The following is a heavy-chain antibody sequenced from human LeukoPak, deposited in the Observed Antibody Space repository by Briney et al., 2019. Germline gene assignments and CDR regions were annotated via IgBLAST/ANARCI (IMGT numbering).Heavy chain of an antibody. D-gene: IGHD3-10*01. V-gene: IGHV3-23*01. Sequence: GGSLRLSCAASGFTFSSYVISWVRQVPGKGLEWVSAISGSGSSTYYADSVKGRFTISRDNSKNTLYLQMNSLRAEDTAVYYCAKLLLWFGELLDDAFDIWGQGTMVTVSS. CDR1: GFTFSSYV. CDR2: ISGSGSST. CDR3: AKLLLWFGELLDDAFDI. J-gene: IGHJ3*02.